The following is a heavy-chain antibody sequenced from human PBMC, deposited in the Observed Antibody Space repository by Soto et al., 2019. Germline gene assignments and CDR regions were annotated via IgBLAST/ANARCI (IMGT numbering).Heavy chain of an antibody. CDR2: IKSKTDGGTT. CDR3: TRVCPLGTPTTIFGVVIAYYYYGMDV. Sequence: GGSLRLSCAASGFTFSNAWMNWVRQAPGKGLEWVGRIKSKTDGGTTDYAAPVKGRFTISRDDSKNTLYLQMNSLKTEDTAVYYCTRVCPLGTPTTIFGVVIAYYYYGMDVWGQGTTVTVSS. J-gene: IGHJ6*02. D-gene: IGHD3-3*01. CDR1: GFTFSNAW. V-gene: IGHV3-15*07.